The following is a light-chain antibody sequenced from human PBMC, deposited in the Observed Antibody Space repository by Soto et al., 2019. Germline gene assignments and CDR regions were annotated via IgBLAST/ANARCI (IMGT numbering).Light chain of an antibody. CDR1: QRIGSF. CDR2: AAS. Sequence: DIQMTQSRSSLSASVGDRVTITCRASQRIGSFLNWYQQKPGKAPKFLISAASTLQSGVPSRFRGSGSGTDFTLTISSLQPDDLATYFCQQSYSPPYTFGQGTKLEIK. V-gene: IGKV1-39*01. J-gene: IGKJ2*01. CDR3: QQSYSPPYT.